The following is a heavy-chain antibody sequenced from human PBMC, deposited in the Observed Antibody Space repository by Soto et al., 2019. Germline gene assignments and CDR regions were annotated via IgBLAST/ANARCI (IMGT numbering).Heavy chain of an antibody. Sequence: SETLSLTCSVSGGSINSGDFYWSWIRQPPGKGLEWIGNIYYSRSAYYSPSLQSRVTISMDTSTNQFSLRLISVTAADMAVYYCARALVFWTGVKWFDPWGQGSLVTVSS. D-gene: IGHD3-3*01. CDR1: GGSINSGDFY. CDR2: IYYSRSA. CDR3: ARALVFWTGVKWFDP. J-gene: IGHJ5*02. V-gene: IGHV4-30-4*01.